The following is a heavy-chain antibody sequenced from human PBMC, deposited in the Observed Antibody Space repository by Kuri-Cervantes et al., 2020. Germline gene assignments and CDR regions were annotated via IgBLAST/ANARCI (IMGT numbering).Heavy chain of an antibody. D-gene: IGHD3-10*01. Sequence: GGSLRLSCAASGFTFSSYAMSRVRQAPGKGLEWVSAISGSGGSTYYADSVKGRFTISRDNSKNTLYLQMNSLRAEDTAVYYCAKEHVLLWFGEKISGGMDVWGQGTTVTVSS. CDR2: ISGSGGST. CDR3: AKEHVLLWFGEKISGGMDV. J-gene: IGHJ6*02. V-gene: IGHV3-23*01. CDR1: GFTFSSYA.